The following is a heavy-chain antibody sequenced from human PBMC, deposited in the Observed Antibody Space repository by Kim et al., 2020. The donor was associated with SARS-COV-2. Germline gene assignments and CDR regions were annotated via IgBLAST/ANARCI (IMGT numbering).Heavy chain of an antibody. J-gene: IGHJ3*02. CDR1: GFTFSDYY. D-gene: IGHD6-25*01. Sequence: GGSLRLSCAASGFTFSDYYMAWIRQAPGKGLEWISYIGSGSISYSGTYTNYAESVRGRFTISRDNAKNSLYLQMDSLRVEDTAVYYCARDISEPAFDIWGQGTMVTVSS. CDR2: IGSGSISYSGTYT. V-gene: IGHV3-11*06. CDR3: ARDISEPAFDI.